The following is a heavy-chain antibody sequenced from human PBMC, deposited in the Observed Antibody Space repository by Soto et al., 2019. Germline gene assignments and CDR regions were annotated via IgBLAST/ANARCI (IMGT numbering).Heavy chain of an antibody. J-gene: IGHJ1*01. V-gene: IGHV3-23*01. CDR1: GFTFSNYA. CDR2: ISDSGGTT. CDR3: AKMPSSGWYFGFADSTGYFQH. D-gene: IGHD6-19*01. Sequence: GESLKISCAASGFTFSNYAMSWVRQAPGKGLEWVSAISDSGGTTYYADSVKGRFTISRDNSKNTLYLQMNSLRAEDTAVYYCAKMPSSGWYFGFADSTGYFQHWGQGTLVTVSS.